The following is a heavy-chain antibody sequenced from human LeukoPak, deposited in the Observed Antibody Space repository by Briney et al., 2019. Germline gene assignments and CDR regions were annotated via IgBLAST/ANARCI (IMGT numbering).Heavy chain of an antibody. J-gene: IGHJ4*02. Sequence: TGGSLRLSCAASGFTFSTYNFHWVRQVTGKGLQWVSAIGAGFDTYYQDSVRGRFTISRENAKNSLYLQMNSLTVGDTAVYYCASGNKWFGELTVWGQGTLVTVSS. CDR3: ASGNKWFGELTV. CDR1: GFTFSTYN. CDR2: IGAGFDT. V-gene: IGHV3-13*01. D-gene: IGHD3-10*01.